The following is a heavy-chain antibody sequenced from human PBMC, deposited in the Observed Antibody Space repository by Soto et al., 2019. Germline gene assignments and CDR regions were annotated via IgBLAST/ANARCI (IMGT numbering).Heavy chain of an antibody. J-gene: IGHJ4*02. D-gene: IGHD2-8*02. CDR1: GASIGSGGW. Sequence: QVHLQESGPGLVKPSETLSLTCAVSGASIGSGGWWTWVRQPPGKGLEWIAEIFHDGSSNYRPSLKSRVTISVDKSQNQFSLNVFSVTAADTAVYYCARHEGWTGPVQWGQGTLVTVPS. CDR3: ARHEGWTGPVQ. CDR2: IFHDGSS. V-gene: IGHV4-4*02.